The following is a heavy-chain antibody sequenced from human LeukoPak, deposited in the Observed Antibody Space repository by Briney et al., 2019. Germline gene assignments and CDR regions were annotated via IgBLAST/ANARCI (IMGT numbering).Heavy chain of an antibody. Sequence: GGSLRLSCTASGFTFTSHAMSWVRQAPGKGLEWVPVISGTGGSTNHADSVKGRFTISRDNSKNTLYLQMNSLRAEDTAVYYCAKESGDDSSGYYEVFDYWGQGTLVTVSS. CDR1: GFTFTSHA. D-gene: IGHD3-22*01. CDR3: AKESGDDSSGYYEVFDY. J-gene: IGHJ4*02. CDR2: ISGTGGST. V-gene: IGHV3-23*01.